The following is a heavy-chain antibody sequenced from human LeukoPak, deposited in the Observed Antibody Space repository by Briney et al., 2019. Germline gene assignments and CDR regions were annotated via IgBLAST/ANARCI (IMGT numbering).Heavy chain of an antibody. V-gene: IGHV5-51*01. Sequence: GESLKISCKGSGYSFTSYWIGWVRQMPGKGLEWMGIIYPGDSDTRYSPSFQGQVTISADKSISTAYLQWSSLKASDTAMYYCAKGGYDFWSGYLNWFDPWGQGTLVTVSS. D-gene: IGHD3-3*01. CDR2: IYPGDSDT. CDR3: AKGGYDFWSGYLNWFDP. CDR1: GYSFTSYW. J-gene: IGHJ5*02.